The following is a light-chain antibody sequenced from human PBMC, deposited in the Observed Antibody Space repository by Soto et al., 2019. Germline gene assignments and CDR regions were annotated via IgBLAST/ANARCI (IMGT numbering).Light chain of an antibody. CDR2: DAS. J-gene: IGKJ4*01. CDR1: QSINRH. Sequence: EIVLTQSPATLSLSPVERATLSCRASQSINRHLAWYRQKPGQAPRLLIYDASNRATGIPARFSGSGSGTDFTLTISSLEPEDFGVYYCQQRSNWPPVTFGGGTKVDIK. V-gene: IGKV3-11*01. CDR3: QQRSNWPPVT.